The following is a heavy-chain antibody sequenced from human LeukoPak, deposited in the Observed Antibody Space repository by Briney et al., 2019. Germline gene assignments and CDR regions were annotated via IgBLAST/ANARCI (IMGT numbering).Heavy chain of an antibody. CDR3: ARDFPDWSDAFDI. V-gene: IGHV3-30*14. CDR2: ISYDGSNK. CDR1: GFTFSSYA. D-gene: IGHD3/OR15-3a*01. J-gene: IGHJ3*02. Sequence: GGPLRLSCAASGFTFSSYAMHWVRQAPGKGLEWVAVISYDGSNKYYADSVKGRFTISRDNSKNMLFLQMNSLRADDTAIYFCARDFPDWSDAFDIWGQGTMVTVSS.